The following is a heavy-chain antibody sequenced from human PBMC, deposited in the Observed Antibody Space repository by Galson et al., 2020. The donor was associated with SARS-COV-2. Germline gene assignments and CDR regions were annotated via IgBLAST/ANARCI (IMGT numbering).Heavy chain of an antibody. D-gene: IGHD3-10*01. CDR3: ARDLFASGNA. V-gene: IGHV4-59*01. Sequence: SETLSLTGTVSVDTISSSYWSWLRPAPGKGVEWIGHVHYSGATNYNPSLKSRVTISLDTSKKQFFLNLNSVTAADTAVYYCARDLFASGNAWGQGTFVTVSS. CDR1: VDTISSSY. J-gene: IGHJ4*02. CDR2: VHYSGAT.